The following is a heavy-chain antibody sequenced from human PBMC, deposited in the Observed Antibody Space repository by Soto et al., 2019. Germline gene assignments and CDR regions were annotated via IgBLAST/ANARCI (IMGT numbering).Heavy chain of an antibody. Sequence: QVQLVQSGAEVKEPGASVKISCKGSGYTFTNFYTHWVRQAPGQGLEWMGIVNPNGGSTNYAQNFKGRITISRDTSTSTVYMDLSSLRSEDTAVYYCARGLASGDYWGQGTLVTVSS. J-gene: IGHJ4*02. D-gene: IGHD6-6*01. CDR2: VNPNGGST. CDR3: ARGLASGDY. CDR1: GYTFTNFY. V-gene: IGHV1-46*01.